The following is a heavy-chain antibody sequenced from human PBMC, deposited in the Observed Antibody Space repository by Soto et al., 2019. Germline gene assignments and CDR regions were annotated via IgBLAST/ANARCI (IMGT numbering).Heavy chain of an antibody. CDR3: AKYGCSSTSCYADNYLDY. D-gene: IGHD2-2*01. V-gene: IGHV3-23*01. CDR1: GFTFSSYA. CDR2: ISGSSGST. J-gene: IGHJ4*02. Sequence: GGSLRLSCAASGFTFSSYAMSWVRQAPGKGLEWVSAISGSSGSTYYADSVKGRFTISRDNSKNTLYLQMNSLRAEDTAVYYCAKYGCSSTSCYADNYLDYWGQGTLVTVSS.